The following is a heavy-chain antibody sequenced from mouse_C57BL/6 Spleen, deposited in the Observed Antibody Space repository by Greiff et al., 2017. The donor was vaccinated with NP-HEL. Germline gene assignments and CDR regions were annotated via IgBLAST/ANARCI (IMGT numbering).Heavy chain of an antibody. CDR2: IRLKSDNYAT. CDR1: GFTFSNYW. CDR3: TGGYGNLFAY. V-gene: IGHV6-3*01. D-gene: IGHD2-1*01. Sequence: EVMLVESGGGLVQPGGSMKLSCVASGFTFSNYWMNWVRQSPEKGLEWVAQIRLKSDNYATHYAESVKGRFTISRDDSKSSVYLQMNNLRAEDTGIYYCTGGYGNLFAYWGQVTLVTVSA. J-gene: IGHJ3*01.